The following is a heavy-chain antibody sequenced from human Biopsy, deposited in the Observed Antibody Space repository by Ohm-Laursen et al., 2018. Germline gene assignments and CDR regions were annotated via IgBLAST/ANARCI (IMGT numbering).Heavy chain of an antibody. D-gene: IGHD3-22*01. Sequence: TLSLTCSVSGGSMSSGAYNWNWVRQHPGKGLEWIGYVFDSGSTYYSPSLEGRLTISIDTPKNQFSLKLTSVTAADTAVYYCARTPLWDGGGYDSPHFDSWGQGILVTVSS. CDR2: VFDSGST. CDR1: GGSMSSGAYN. V-gene: IGHV4-31*03. CDR3: ARTPLWDGGGYDSPHFDS. J-gene: IGHJ5*01.